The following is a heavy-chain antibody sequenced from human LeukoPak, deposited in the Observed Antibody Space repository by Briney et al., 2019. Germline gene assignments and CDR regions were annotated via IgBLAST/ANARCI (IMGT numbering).Heavy chain of an antibody. CDR1: GFTFSNYG. CDR3: ARVGASMVREVMTYYYGMDV. V-gene: IGHV3-30*19. J-gene: IGHJ6*02. Sequence: PGGSLRLSCAASGFTFSNYGMHWVRQAPGKGLEWVGVISYDGRNKDYADSVKGRFSISRDNSKNTLYLQMNSLRPEDTAVYSCARVGASMVREVMTYYYGMDVWGQGTTVTVSS. D-gene: IGHD3-10*01. CDR2: ISYDGRNK.